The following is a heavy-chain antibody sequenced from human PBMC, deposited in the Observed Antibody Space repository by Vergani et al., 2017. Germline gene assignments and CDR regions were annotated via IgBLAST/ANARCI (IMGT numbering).Heavy chain of an antibody. Sequence: EVQLLESGGGLVQPGGSLRLSCAASGFTFSSYAMSWVRQAPGKGLEWVSAISGSGGSTYYADSVKGRFTISRDNSKNTLYLQMNSLRAEDTAVYYCARDQECSSTSCPGTHDYWGQGTLVTVSS. CDR2: ISGSGGST. V-gene: IGHV3-23*01. CDR1: GFTFSSYA. CDR3: ARDQECSSTSCPGTHDY. D-gene: IGHD2-2*01. J-gene: IGHJ4*02.